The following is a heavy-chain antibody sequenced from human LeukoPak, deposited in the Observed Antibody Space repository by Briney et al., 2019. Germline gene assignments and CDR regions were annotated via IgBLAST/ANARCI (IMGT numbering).Heavy chain of an antibody. CDR2: IWYDGSNK. CDR3: AKDHSSRWPNFDY. J-gene: IGHJ4*01. CDR1: GYTFSSYG. D-gene: IGHD6-13*01. V-gene: IGHV3-33*06. Sequence: PGGSLRLSCAASGYTFSSYGMHWVLQAPGKGLEWVAVIWYDGSNKYYADSVKGRFTISRDNSKNTLYLQMNSLRAEDTAVYYCAKDHSSRWPNFDYWGHGTLGTVSS.